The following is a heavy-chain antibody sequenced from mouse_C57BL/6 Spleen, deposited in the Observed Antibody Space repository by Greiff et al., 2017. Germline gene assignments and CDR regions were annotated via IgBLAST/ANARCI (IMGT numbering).Heavy chain of an antibody. CDR1: GFTFSDYG. J-gene: IGHJ4*01. Sequence: EVKLVESGGGLVKPGGSLKLSCAASGFTFSDYGMHWVRQAPEKGLEWVAYISSGSSTIYYADTVKGRFTISRDNAKNTLFLQMTSLRSEDTAMYYCAREDIYAMGYWGQGTSVTVSS. CDR2: ISSGSSTI. CDR3: AREDIYAMGY. V-gene: IGHV5-17*01.